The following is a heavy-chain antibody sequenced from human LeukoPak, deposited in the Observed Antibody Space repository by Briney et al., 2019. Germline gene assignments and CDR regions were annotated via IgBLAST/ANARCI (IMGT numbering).Heavy chain of an antibody. CDR1: GGSISSYY. V-gene: IGHV4-59*01. J-gene: IGHJ3*02. CDR2: IYYSGST. Sequence: SETLSLTCTVSGGSISSYYWSWIRQPPGKGLEWIGYIYYSGSTNYNPSLKSRVTISVDTSKNQFSLKLSSVTAADTAVYYCATHSPQTLEWLFSGFSSDAFDIWGQGTMATVSS. D-gene: IGHD3-3*01. CDR3: ATHSPQTLEWLFSGFSSDAFDI.